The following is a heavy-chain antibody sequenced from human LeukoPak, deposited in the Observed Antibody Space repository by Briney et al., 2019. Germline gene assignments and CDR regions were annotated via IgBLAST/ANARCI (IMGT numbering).Heavy chain of an antibody. CDR1: GFTFSSYS. Sequence: PGGSLRLSCAASGFTFSSYSMNWVRQAPGKGLERVSSISSSSSYIYYADSVKGRFTISRDNAKNSLYLQMNSLRAEDTAVYYCARDHEYYDILTGLEYGMDVWGQGTTVTVSS. J-gene: IGHJ6*02. CDR3: ARDHEYYDILTGLEYGMDV. CDR2: ISSSSSYI. V-gene: IGHV3-21*01. D-gene: IGHD3-9*01.